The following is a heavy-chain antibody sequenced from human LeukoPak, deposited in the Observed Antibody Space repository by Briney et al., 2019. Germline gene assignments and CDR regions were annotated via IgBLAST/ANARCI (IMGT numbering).Heavy chain of an antibody. V-gene: IGHV3-7*05. CDR1: GFTFSSYW. D-gene: IGHD1-7*01. Sequence: PGGSLRLSCAASGFTFSSYWMSWVRQAPGKGLEWLANIKQDGSEKYYVDSVKGRFTISRHNSKNTLYLQMNSLRPEDTAVYYCARVYNWDYEGGWYDPWGQGTLVTVSS. J-gene: IGHJ5*02. CDR2: IKQDGSEK. CDR3: ARVYNWDYEGGWYDP.